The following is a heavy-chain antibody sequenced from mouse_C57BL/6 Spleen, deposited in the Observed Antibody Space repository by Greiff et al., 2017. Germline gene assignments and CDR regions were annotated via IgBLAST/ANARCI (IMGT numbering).Heavy chain of an antibody. CDR3: ARARLFITTVVDYFDY. CDR1: GYTFTDYN. CDR2: INPNNGGT. J-gene: IGHJ2*01. Sequence: EVQLQQSGPELVKPGASVKIPCKASGYTFTDYNMDWVKQSHGKSLEWIGDINPNNGGTIYNQKFKGKATLTVDKSSSTAYMELLSLTSEDTAVYYCARARLFITTVVDYFDYWGQGTTLTVSS. V-gene: IGHV1-18*01. D-gene: IGHD1-1*01.